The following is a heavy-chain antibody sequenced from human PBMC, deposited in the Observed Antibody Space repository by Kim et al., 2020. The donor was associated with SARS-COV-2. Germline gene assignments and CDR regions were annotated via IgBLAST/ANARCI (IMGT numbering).Heavy chain of an antibody. V-gene: IGHV4-30-2*01. D-gene: IGHD3-3*01. Sequence: SETLSLTCAVSGGSISSGGYSWSWIRQPPGKGLEWIGYIYHSGSTYYNPSLKSRVTISVDRSKNQFSLKLSSVTAADTAVYYCARGTHDFWSGYYTDYWGQGTLVTVSS. J-gene: IGHJ4*02. CDR1: GGSISSGGYS. CDR3: ARGTHDFWSGYYTDY. CDR2: IYHSGST.